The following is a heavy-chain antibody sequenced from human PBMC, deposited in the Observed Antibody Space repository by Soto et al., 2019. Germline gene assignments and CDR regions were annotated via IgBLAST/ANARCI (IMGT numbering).Heavy chain of an antibody. CDR1: GGSFSGYY. CDR3: ARGPGTHRSTFSPSYFDP. CDR2: INHSGST. J-gene: IGHJ5*02. D-gene: IGHD1-1*01. V-gene: IGHV4-34*01. Sequence: SETLSLTCAVYGGSFSGYYWSWIRQPPGKGLEWIGEINHSGSTNYNPSLKSRVTISVDTSKNQFSLKLSSVTAADTAVYYCARGPGTHRSTFSPSYFDPWGQGTLVTVSS.